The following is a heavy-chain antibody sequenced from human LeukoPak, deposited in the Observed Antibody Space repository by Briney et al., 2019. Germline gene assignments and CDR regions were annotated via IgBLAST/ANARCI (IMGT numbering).Heavy chain of an antibody. CDR1: GYTFTSYY. CDR2: INLSGGST. Sequence: ASVKVSCKASGYTFTSYYIHWVRQAPGQGLEWMGIINLSGGSTTYAQKFQGRVTMTRDTSTSTVYMEMSSLRSDDTAVYYCARDGGYCSTTSCFAFYWGQGTLVTVSS. D-gene: IGHD2-2*01. V-gene: IGHV1-46*01. CDR3: ARDGGYCSTTSCFAFY. J-gene: IGHJ4*02.